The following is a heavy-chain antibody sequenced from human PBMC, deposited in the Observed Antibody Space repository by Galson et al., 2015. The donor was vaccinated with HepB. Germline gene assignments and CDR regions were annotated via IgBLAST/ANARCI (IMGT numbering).Heavy chain of an antibody. D-gene: IGHD3-9*01. CDR2: MNPNSGNA. Sequence: SVKVSCKASGYTFTSYDINWVRQATGQGLEWMGWMNPNSGNAGYAQKFQGRVTMTRNTSISTAYMELSSLRSEDTAVYYCARGPILTGYFRYYYYYYMDVWGKGTTVTVSS. CDR1: GYTFTSYD. CDR3: ARGPILTGYFRYYYYYYMDV. V-gene: IGHV1-8*01. J-gene: IGHJ6*03.